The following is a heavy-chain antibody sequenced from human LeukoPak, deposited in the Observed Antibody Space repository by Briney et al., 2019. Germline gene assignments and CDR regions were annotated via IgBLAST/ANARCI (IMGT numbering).Heavy chain of an antibody. D-gene: IGHD1-26*01. Sequence: ASVKVSCKASGYTFTGYYMHWVRQAPGQGLEWMGWINPNSGGTNYAQKLQGRVTMTTDTSTDTAYMELSSLRSEDTAVYYCATDPIVGATHGDYWGQGTLVTVSS. V-gene: IGHV1-2*02. CDR2: INPNSGGT. CDR3: ATDPIVGATHGDY. J-gene: IGHJ4*02. CDR1: GYTFTGYY.